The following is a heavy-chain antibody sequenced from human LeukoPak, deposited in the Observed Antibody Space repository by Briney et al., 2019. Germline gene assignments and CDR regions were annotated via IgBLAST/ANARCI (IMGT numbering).Heavy chain of an antibody. J-gene: IGHJ4*02. V-gene: IGHV3-15*01. Sequence: GGSLRLSCAASGFTFSNAWMSWVRQAPGKGLEWVGRIKSKTDGGTTDYAAPVKGRFTISRDDSKNTLYLQMSSLKTEDTAVYYCTTGYSGSYPDFDYWGQGTLVTVSS. CDR1: GFTFSNAW. CDR2: IKSKTDGGTT. D-gene: IGHD1-26*01. CDR3: TTGYSGSYPDFDY.